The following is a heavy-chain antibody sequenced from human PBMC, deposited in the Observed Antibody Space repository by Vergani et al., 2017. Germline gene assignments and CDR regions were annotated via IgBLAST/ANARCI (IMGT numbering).Heavy chain of an antibody. CDR2: ISSSSSYI. J-gene: IGHJ6*02. V-gene: IGHV3-21*01. CDR3: ARDYCSSTSCYDYGMDV. Sequence: EVQLVESGGGLVKPGGSLRLSCAASGFTFSSYSMNWVCHAPGKGVECVSSISSSSSYIYYADSVKGRFTISRDNAKNSLYLQMNSLRAEDTAVYYCARDYCSSTSCYDYGMDVWGQGTTVTVSS. D-gene: IGHD2-2*01. CDR1: GFTFSSYS.